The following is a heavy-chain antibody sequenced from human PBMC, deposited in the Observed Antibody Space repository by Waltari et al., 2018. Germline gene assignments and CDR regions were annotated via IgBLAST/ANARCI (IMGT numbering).Heavy chain of an antibody. CDR2: ISGTGDRT. V-gene: IGHV3-23*01. Sequence: EVQLLESGADLVKPGGSRRLSCAVSGFTFRNFGISWVRQPPGKGLEWVPAISGTGDRTYLAGSVKCRLTISRDNSKNRLYLQLNNLRVEDTAVYYGAKGGLYHFDYWGQGSLVTVS. CDR3: AKGGLYHFDY. J-gene: IGHJ4*02. CDR1: GFTFRNFG.